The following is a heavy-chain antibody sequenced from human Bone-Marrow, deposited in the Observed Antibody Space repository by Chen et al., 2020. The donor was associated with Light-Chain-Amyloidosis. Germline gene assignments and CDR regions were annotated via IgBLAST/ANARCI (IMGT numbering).Heavy chain of an antibody. Sequence: QVELQQWGAGLLKPSGTLSLTCAVSGGSISSSNWWSWVRQPPGKGLEWIGEIYHSGSTNYNPSLKSRVTISVDKSKNQFSLKLSSVTAADTAVYYCARAVRIAARRAGGYYGMDVWGQGTTVTVSS. CDR3: ARAVRIAARRAGGYYGMDV. D-gene: IGHD6-6*01. CDR1: GGSISSSNW. CDR2: IYHSGST. J-gene: IGHJ6*02. V-gene: IGHV4-4*02.